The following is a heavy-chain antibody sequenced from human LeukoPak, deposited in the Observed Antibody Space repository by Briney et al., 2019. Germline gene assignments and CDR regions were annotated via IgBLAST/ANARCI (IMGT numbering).Heavy chain of an antibody. CDR2: ISSSSSYI. CDR1: GFTFSSYS. J-gene: IGHJ6*03. Sequence: GSLRLSCAASGFTFSSYSMNWVRQAPGKGLEWVSSISSSSSYIYYADSVKGRFTISRDNAKNSLYLHMNSLRGEDTAVYYCAREGLTSDYFYMDVWGKGTTVIVSS. D-gene: IGHD4-11*01. CDR3: AREGLTSDYFYMDV. V-gene: IGHV3-21*01.